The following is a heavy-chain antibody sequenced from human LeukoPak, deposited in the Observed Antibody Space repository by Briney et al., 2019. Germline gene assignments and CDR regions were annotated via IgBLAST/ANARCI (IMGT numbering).Heavy chain of an antibody. CDR3: ARANYFYYMDV. V-gene: IGHV3-20*04. Sequence: GGSLRLSCAASGFTFDDYGMTWVRQAPGKGLEWVSGINWDGTSTGYADSVKGRFTISRDNAKNSLYLQMNSLRAEDTALYYCARANYFYYMDVWGKGTTVTVSS. CDR1: GFTFDDYG. J-gene: IGHJ6*03. CDR2: INWDGTST.